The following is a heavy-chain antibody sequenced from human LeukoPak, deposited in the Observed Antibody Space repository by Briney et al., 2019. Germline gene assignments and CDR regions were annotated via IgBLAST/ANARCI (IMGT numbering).Heavy chain of an antibody. V-gene: IGHV4-34*01. J-gene: IGHJ4*02. CDR2: INHSGST. Sequence: PSETLSLTCAVYGGSFSGYYWSWIRQPPGKELEWIGEINHSGSTNYNPSLKSRVTISVDTSKNQFSLKLSSVTAADTAVYYCARGTRALRWLQFFDYWGQGTLVTVSS. D-gene: IGHD5-24*01. CDR3: ARGTRALRWLQFFDY. CDR1: GGSFSGYY.